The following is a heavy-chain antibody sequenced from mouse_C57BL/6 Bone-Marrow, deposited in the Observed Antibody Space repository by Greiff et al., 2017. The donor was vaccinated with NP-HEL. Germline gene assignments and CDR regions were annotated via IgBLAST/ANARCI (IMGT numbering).Heavy chain of an antibody. J-gene: IGHJ3*01. CDR1: GYTFTSYW. D-gene: IGHD1-1*01. CDR3: ARPGRYQAWFAY. V-gene: IGHV1-69*01. CDR2: IDPSDSYT. Sequence: QVQLQQPGAELVMPGASVKLSCKASGYTFTSYWMHWVKQRPGQGLEWIGEIDPSDSYTNYNQKFKGKSTLTVDKSSSTAYMQLSSLTSEDSAVYYCARPGRYQAWFAYWGQGTLVTVSA.